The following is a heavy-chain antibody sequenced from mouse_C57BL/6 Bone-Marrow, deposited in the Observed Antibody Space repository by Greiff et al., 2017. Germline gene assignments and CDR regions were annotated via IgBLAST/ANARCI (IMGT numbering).Heavy chain of an antibody. CDR3: ARSPYYYGSSPYYFDY. V-gene: IGHV1-61*01. D-gene: IGHD1-1*01. CDR2: IYPSDSET. CDR1: GYTFTSYW. J-gene: IGHJ2*01. Sequence: VQLQQPGAELVRPGSSVKLSCKASGYTFTSYWMDWVKQRPGQGLEWIGNIYPSDSETHYNQKFKDKATLTVDKSSSTAYMQLSSLTSEDSAVYYCARSPYYYGSSPYYFDYWGQGTTLTVSS.